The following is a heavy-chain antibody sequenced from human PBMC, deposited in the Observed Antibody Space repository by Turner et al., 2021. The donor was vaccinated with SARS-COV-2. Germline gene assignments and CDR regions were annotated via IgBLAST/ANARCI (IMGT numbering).Heavy chain of an antibody. J-gene: IGHJ6*02. D-gene: IGHD3-22*01. CDR3: ARDGLYYYDSSAYANYGMDV. CDR1: GGSISSYY. V-gene: IGHV4-59*12. CDR2: IYYSGST. Sequence: QVQLQESGPGLVKPSETLSLTCTVPGGSISSYYWSWIRQPPGKGLEWIGYIYYSGSTNYNPSLKSRVTISVDTSKNQFSLKLSSVTAADTAVYYCARDGLYYYDSSAYANYGMDVWGQGTTVTVSS.